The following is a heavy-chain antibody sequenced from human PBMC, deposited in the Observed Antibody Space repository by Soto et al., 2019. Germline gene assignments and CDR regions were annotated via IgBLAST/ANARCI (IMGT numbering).Heavy chain of an antibody. CDR2: FHSSGAT. Sequence: QVQLQESGPGLVKPSQTLSLTCTVSGASISSADYYWSWIRQPPGKGLEWIGYFHSSGATYKDPSLKRRVTISVDTSMNQISLKLDSVTAADTAIYYCASIWFGDFDYWGHGTLVTISS. J-gene: IGHJ4*01. CDR3: ASIWFGDFDY. V-gene: IGHV4-30-4*01. CDR1: GASISSADYY. D-gene: IGHD3-10*01.